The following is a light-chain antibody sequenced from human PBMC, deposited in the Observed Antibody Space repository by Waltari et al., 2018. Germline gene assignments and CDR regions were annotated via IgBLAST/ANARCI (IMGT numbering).Light chain of an antibody. CDR1: PDIKQS. CDR3: QQYHSVPLT. J-gene: IGKJ4*01. Sequence: DIHMTQSPSSLSAPVGDRVTITCQASPDIKQSLNWFHQKPGTAPEVLIFDASNSQTGAPSRFSGSGSGTDFTFTISSLQPEDMGTYYCQQYHSVPLTFGGGTTVEIK. V-gene: IGKV1-33*01. CDR2: DAS.